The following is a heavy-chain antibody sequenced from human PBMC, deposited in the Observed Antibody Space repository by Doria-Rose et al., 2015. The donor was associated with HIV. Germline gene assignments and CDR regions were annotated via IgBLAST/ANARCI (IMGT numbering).Heavy chain of an antibody. V-gene: IGHV4-34*01. Sequence: TCAVFGGSFSGYYWSWIRQLPGKGLEWIGEINHSGSTNYKTSLKSRVTISLDTSKNLFSLKLSSVTAADTAVYYCARGLLRGGWNDVDYYYGMDVWGQGTAVTVSS. J-gene: IGHJ6*02. D-gene: IGHD1-1*01. CDR1: GGSFSGYY. CDR3: ARGLLRGGWNDVDYYYGMDV. CDR2: INHSGST.